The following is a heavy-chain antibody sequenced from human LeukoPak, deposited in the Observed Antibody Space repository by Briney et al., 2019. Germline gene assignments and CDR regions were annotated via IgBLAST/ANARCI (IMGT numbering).Heavy chain of an antibody. D-gene: IGHD2-21*02. V-gene: IGHV3-64*01. CDR1: GFTFSSYA. Sequence: QTGGSLRLSCAASGFTFSSYAMHWVRQTPGKGLEYVSAISSNGGSTYYANSVKGRFTISRDNSKNTLYLQMGSLRAEDMAVYYCARGGHCGGDCYSSLLVDYWGQGTLVTVSS. CDR3: ARGGHCGGDCYSSLLVDY. CDR2: ISSNGGST. J-gene: IGHJ4*02.